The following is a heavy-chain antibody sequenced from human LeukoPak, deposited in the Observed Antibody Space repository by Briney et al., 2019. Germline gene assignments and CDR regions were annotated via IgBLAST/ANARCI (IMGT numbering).Heavy chain of an antibody. J-gene: IGHJ6*04. D-gene: IGHD2-2*01. CDR2: ISGSGGST. CDR1: GFTFSSYA. CDR3: AKDRPQTPPATYYYYGMDV. Sequence: GGSLRLSCAASGFTFSSYAMSWVRQAPGKGLEWVSAISGSGGSTYYADSVKGRFTISRDNSKNTLCLQMNSLRAEDTAVYYCAKDRPQTPPATYYYYGMDVWGKGTTVTVSS. V-gene: IGHV3-23*01.